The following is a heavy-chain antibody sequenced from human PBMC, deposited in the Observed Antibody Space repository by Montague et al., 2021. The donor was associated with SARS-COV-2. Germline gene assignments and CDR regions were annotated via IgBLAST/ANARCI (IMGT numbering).Heavy chain of an antibody. V-gene: IGHV4-61*02. CDR2: IYTSGST. D-gene: IGHD3-22*01. J-gene: IGHJ3*02. CDR1: GGSISSGSYY. Sequence: TLSLTCTVSGGSISSGSYYWSWIRQPAGKGLEWIGRIYTSGSTNCNPSLKSRVTISVDTSKNQFSLKLSSVTAADTAVYYCARVPPYYYDSSGYYSGAFDIWGHGTMVTVSS. CDR3: ARVPPYYYDSSGYYSGAFDI.